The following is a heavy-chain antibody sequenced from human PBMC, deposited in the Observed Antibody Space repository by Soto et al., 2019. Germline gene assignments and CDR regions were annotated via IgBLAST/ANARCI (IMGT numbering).Heavy chain of an antibody. D-gene: IGHD6-6*01. J-gene: IGHJ6*02. V-gene: IGHV3-48*02. CDR1: GFSFSTYS. Sequence: EVQLVESGGGLVQPGGSLRLSCAASGFSFSTYSMNWVRQAPGKGLEWVSYISSRSYTIYYIDSVKGRFTISRDNGKSSLYLQMNSLRDEDTAVYYCARGGSSSDNGMDVWGQGTTVTVSS. CDR2: ISSRSYTI. CDR3: ARGGSSSDNGMDV.